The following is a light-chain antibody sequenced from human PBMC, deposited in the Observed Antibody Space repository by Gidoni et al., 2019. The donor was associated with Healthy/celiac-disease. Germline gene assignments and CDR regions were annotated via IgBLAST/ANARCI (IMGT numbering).Light chain of an antibody. J-gene: IGKJ1*01. Sequence: DIVITQSPHPLPVSLGERATINCMSSQSVLFSSNNKNYLAWYQQKPGQPPKLLIYWASTRESGVPDRFSGSGSGTDFTLTISSLQAEDVAVYYCQQYYTTPKTFGQGTKVEIK. CDR1: QSVLFSSNNKNY. V-gene: IGKV4-1*01. CDR2: WAS. CDR3: QQYYTTPKT.